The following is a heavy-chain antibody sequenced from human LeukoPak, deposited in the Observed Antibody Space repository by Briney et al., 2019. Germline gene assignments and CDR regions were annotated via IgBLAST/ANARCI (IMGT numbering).Heavy chain of an antibody. V-gene: IGHV3-66*01. CDR2: FYSDGET. D-gene: IGHD1-26*01. CDR3: ARDPYSGSYPDAFDI. Sequence: PGGSLRLSCTASGFTVSAYHMNWVRQPPGKGLEWVSAFYSDGETHYADSVKGRFTISRDNAKNSLYLQMNSLRDEDTAVYYCARDPYSGSYPDAFDIWGQGTMVTVSS. J-gene: IGHJ3*02. CDR1: GFTVSAYH.